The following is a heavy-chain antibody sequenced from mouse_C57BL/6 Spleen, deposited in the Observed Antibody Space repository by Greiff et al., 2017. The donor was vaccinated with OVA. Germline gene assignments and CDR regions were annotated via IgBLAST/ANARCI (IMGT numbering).Heavy chain of an antibody. V-gene: IGHV5-9-1*02. Sequence: EVKLMESGEGLVKPGGSLKLSCAASGFTFSSYAMSWVRQTPEKRLEWVAYISSGGDYIYYADTVKGRFTISRDNARNTLYLQMSSLKSEDTAMYYCTRNYYGSRSWYFDVWGTGTTVTVSS. CDR3: TRNYYGSRSWYFDV. J-gene: IGHJ1*03. CDR1: GFTFSSYA. CDR2: ISSGGDYI. D-gene: IGHD1-1*01.